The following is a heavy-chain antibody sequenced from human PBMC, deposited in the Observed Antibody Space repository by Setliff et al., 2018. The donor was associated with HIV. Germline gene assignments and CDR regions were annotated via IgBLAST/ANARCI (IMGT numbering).Heavy chain of an antibody. J-gene: IGHJ4*02. CDR1: GGSFSGYY. CDR2: INHSGST. D-gene: IGHD6-13*01. CDR3: ARVRPRIAAAGRGYYFDY. V-gene: IGHV4-34*01. Sequence: SETLSLTCAVYGGSFSGYYWSWIRQPPGKGLEWIGEINHSGSTNHNPSLKSRVTISVDTSKNQFSLKLSSVTAADTAVYYCARVRPRIAAAGRGYYFDYWGQGTLVTVSS.